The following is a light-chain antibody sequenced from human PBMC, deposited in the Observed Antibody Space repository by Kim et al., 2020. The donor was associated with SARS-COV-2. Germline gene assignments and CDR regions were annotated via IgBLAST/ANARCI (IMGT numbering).Light chain of an antibody. CDR3: QAWDSSTVV. CDR2: HDS. Sequence: SYELTQPPSVSVSPGQTASITCSGDKLGDKYAYWYQQKPGQSPVLVIYHDSKRPSGIPDRFSGSNSGNTATLTISGTQAMDEGDYYCQAWDSSTVVFGGGTKVTVL. J-gene: IGLJ3*02. V-gene: IGLV3-1*01. CDR1: KLGDKY.